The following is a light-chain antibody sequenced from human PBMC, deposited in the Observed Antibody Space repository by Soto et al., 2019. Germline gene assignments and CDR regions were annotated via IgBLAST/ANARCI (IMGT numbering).Light chain of an antibody. CDR3: NSYAGNNNVL. V-gene: IGLV2-8*01. CDR2: EVT. Sequence: QSALTQPPSASGSFGQSVTISCTGFSNNYVSWYQQHPGKAPKLMIYEVTKRPSGVPDRFSGSKSGDTASLTVSGLQAEDEADYYCNSYAGNNNVLFGGGTKLTVL. J-gene: IGLJ2*01. CDR1: SNNY.